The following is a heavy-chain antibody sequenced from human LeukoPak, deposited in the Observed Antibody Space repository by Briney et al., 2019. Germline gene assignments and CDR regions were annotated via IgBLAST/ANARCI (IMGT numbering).Heavy chain of an antibody. V-gene: IGHV1-2*06. Sequence: ASVKVSCKASGYTLTDYYMHWVRQAPGQGLEWMGRINPNSGGTNYAQKFQGRVTMTRDTSTSTVYMELSSLRSEDTAVYYCARSDYGGNSAIFGYWGQGTLVTVSS. CDR3: ARSDYGGNSAIFGY. D-gene: IGHD4-23*01. CDR1: GYTLTDYY. J-gene: IGHJ4*02. CDR2: INPNSGGT.